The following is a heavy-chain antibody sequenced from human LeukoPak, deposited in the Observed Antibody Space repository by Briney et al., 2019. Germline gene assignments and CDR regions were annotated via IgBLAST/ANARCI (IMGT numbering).Heavy chain of an antibody. CDR3: ARESTTVTTGGIDY. V-gene: IGHV4-30-4*01. CDR1: GGSISSGGYY. CDR2: IYYSGST. D-gene: IGHD4-17*01. J-gene: IGHJ4*02. Sequence: PSETLSLTCTVSGGSISSGGYYWSWIRQPPGKGLEWIGYIYYSGSTYYNPSLKSRVTISVDTSKNQFSLKLSSVTAADTAVYYCARESTTVTTGGIDYWGQGTLVTVSS.